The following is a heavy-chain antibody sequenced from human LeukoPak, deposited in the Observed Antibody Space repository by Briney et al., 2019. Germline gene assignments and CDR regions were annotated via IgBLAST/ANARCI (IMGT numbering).Heavy chain of an antibody. CDR3: ASRPGLRYFDWLLYGFDY. D-gene: IGHD3-9*01. CDR2: INHSGST. CDR1: GGSFSGYY. J-gene: IGHJ4*02. V-gene: IGHV4-34*01. Sequence: PSETLSLTCAVYGGSFSGYYWSWIRQPPGKGLEWIGEINHSGSTNYNPSLKSRVTISVDTSKNQFSLKLSSVTAADTAVYYCASRPGLRYFDWLLYGFDYWGQGTPVTVSS.